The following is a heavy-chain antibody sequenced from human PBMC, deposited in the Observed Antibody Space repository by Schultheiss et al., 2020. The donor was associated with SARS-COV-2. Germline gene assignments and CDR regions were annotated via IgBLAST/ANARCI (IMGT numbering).Heavy chain of an antibody. CDR1: GFTFSSYA. J-gene: IGHJ4*02. D-gene: IGHD6-6*01. CDR2: ISYDGSNK. CDR3: ARDLPPSSSSCY. Sequence: GESLKISCAASGFTFSSYAMHWVRQAPGKGLEWVAVISYDGSNKYYADSVKGRFTISRDNAKNSLYLQMNSLRAEDTAVYYCARDLPPSSSSCYWGQGTLVTVSS. V-gene: IGHV3-30-3*01.